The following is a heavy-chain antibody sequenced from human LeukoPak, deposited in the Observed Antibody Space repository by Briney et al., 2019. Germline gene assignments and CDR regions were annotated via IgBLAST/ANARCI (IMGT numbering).Heavy chain of an antibody. V-gene: IGHV4-34*01. CDR2: INHSGST. J-gene: IGHJ4*02. D-gene: IGHD1-1*01. CDR1: GGSFSGYY. Sequence: NPSETLSLTCAVYGGSFSGYYWSWIRQPPGKGLEWIGEINHSGSTNYNPSLKSRVTISVDTSKNQLSLKLSSVTAADTAVYYCARATAGTTLFEGIDYWGQGTLVTVSS. CDR3: ARATAGTTLFEGIDY.